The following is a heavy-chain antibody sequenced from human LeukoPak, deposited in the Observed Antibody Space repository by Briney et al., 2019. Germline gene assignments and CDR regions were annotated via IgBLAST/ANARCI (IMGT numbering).Heavy chain of an antibody. J-gene: IGHJ6*03. CDR2: INTDGKTT. CDR1: GFIFSSYW. V-gene: IGHV3-74*01. Sequence: GGSLRLSCVASGFIFSSYWMYWVRQAPGKGLVWVSRINTDGKTTNYADSVKGRFTISRDNAKNSLYLQMNSLRAEDTAVYYCARKLLRADYYYIDVWGTGTTVTVSS. D-gene: IGHD4-23*01. CDR3: ARKLLRADYYYIDV.